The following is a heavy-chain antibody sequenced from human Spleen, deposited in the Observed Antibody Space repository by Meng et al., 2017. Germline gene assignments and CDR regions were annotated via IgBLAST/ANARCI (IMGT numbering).Heavy chain of an antibody. J-gene: IGHJ6*02. CDR3: ARERGSGILYYYYGMDV. D-gene: IGHD3-10*01. V-gene: IGHV3-21*01. Sequence: GGSLRLSCAASGFTFSSYSMNWVRQAPGKGLEWVSSISSSSSYIYYADSVKGRFTISRDNAKNSLYLRMNSLRAEDTAVYYCARERGSGILYYYYGMDVWGQGTTVTVSS. CDR1: GFTFSSYS. CDR2: ISSSSSYI.